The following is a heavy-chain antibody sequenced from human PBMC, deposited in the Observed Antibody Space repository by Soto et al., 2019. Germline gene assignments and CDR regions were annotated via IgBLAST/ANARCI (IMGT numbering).Heavy chain of an antibody. Sequence: EVQLVESGGGLVQPGGSLRLSCAASGFTFSSYWLHWVRQAPGKGLVWLSRINSDGSSTNYADSVKGRFTISRDNAKSTLYLQLNRVRAEDTAVYYGARKGAVAGFGYWGQGTLVTVSS. CDR2: INSDGSST. D-gene: IGHD6-19*01. J-gene: IGHJ4*02. V-gene: IGHV3-74*01. CDR1: GFTFSSYW. CDR3: ARKGAVAGFGY.